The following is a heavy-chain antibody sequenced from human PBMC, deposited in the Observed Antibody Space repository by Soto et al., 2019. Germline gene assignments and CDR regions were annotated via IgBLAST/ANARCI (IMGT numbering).Heavy chain of an antibody. D-gene: IGHD3-9*01. J-gene: IGHJ4*02. CDR1: GFTFSSYA. CDR3: VKQYYDILTGPRGFDY. CDR2: ISSNGGST. Sequence: GGSLRLSCSASGFTFSSYAMHWVRQAPGKGLEYVSAISSNGGSTYYADSVKGRFTISRDNSKNTLYLQMSSLRAEDTAVYYCVKQYYDILTGPRGFDYWGQGTLVTVSS. V-gene: IGHV3-64D*08.